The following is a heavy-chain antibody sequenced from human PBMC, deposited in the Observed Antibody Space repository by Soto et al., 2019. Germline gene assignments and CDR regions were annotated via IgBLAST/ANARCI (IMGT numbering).Heavy chain of an antibody. V-gene: IGHV3-33*01. Sequence: GGSLRLSCAASGFTFSSYGMHWVRQAPGKGLEWVAVIWYDGSNKYYADSVKGRFTISRDNSKNTLYLQMNSLRAEDTAVYYCARVHSDGWYDVTDYYDYWSRGTLVTVSS. CDR1: GFTFSSYG. D-gene: IGHD6-19*01. CDR3: ARVHSDGWYDVTDYYDY. J-gene: IGHJ4*02. CDR2: IWYDGSNK.